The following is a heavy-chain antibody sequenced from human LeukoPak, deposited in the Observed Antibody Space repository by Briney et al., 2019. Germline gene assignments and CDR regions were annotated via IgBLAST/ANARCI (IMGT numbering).Heavy chain of an antibody. CDR3: ARDYWWNYDY. V-gene: IGHV3-30-3*01. Sequence: GGSLRLSCAASGFTFSDYAMHWVRQAPGKGLEWVAAISKDGSDKYYPGSVRGRFTISRDNSKNTIYLQMDSLRAEDTAIYYCARDYWWNYDYWGQGTLVTVSS. CDR2: ISKDGSDK. CDR1: GFTFSDYA. J-gene: IGHJ4*02. D-gene: IGHD1-7*01.